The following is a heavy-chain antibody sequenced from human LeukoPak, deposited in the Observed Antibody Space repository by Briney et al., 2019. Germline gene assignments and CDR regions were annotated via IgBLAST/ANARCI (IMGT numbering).Heavy chain of an antibody. Sequence: GGSLRLSCAVSGFTFSDYAMCWVRQAPGKGLEWVSGISDSGGSTFYADSVKGRFSISRDNSKNILYLQMNSLRAEDTAEYYCARGDVLPGYSAPVGDYWGQGTLVTVSS. D-gene: IGHD3-9*01. CDR1: GFTFSDYA. CDR2: ISDSGGST. CDR3: ARGDVLPGYSAPVGDY. J-gene: IGHJ4*02. V-gene: IGHV3-23*01.